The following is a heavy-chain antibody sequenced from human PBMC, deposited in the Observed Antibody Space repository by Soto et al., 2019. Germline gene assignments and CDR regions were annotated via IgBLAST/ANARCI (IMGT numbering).Heavy chain of an antibody. CDR3: ARHDTTDYESGAHFYGDY. V-gene: IGHV5-51*01. J-gene: IGHJ4*02. D-gene: IGHD3-22*01. CDR2: IHPGESDT. Sequence: GESLKISCKGSGDRFTNYWIAWVRQMPGKGLEWMGIIHPGESDTRYSPSFQGQVTISADKSISTAYLQWSSLKASDTAIYYCARHDTTDYESGAHFYGDYWGQGTQVTVSS. CDR1: GDRFTNYW.